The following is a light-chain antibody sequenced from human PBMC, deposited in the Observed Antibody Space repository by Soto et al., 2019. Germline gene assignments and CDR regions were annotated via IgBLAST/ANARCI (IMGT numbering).Light chain of an antibody. CDR1: STDVGRYNY. Sequence: QSALTQPASVSGSPGQSITISCPGTSTDVGRYNYVSWYQQHPGKAPKLMIYDVANRPSGVSNRFSGSKPGITASLTISGLQAEDEADYYCSADTASSTYVFGTGTKLTVL. CDR2: DVA. CDR3: SADTASSTYV. J-gene: IGLJ1*01. V-gene: IGLV2-14*01.